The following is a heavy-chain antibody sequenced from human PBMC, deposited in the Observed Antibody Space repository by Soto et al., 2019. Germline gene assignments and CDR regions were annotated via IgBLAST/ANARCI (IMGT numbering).Heavy chain of an antibody. V-gene: IGHV3-23*01. CDR1: GFTFSSYA. CDR3: ARRGSGSYYDY. Sequence: EVQLLESGGGLVQPGGSLRLSCAASGFTFSSYAMRWVRQAPVKGLEWVSAISGSGGSTYYADSVKGRFTISRDNSKNTLYLQMNSLRAEGTAVYYWARRGSGSYYDYWGQGTLVTVSS. J-gene: IGHJ4*02. CDR2: ISGSGGST. D-gene: IGHD1-26*01.